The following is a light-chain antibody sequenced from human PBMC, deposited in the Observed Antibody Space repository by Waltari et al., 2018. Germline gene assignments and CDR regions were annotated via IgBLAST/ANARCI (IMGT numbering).Light chain of an antibody. CDR3: YSAADNTLV. V-gene: IGLV3-27*01. CDR2: KDN. Sequence: SYELTQPSSVSVSPGQTATITCPGETLSNKYARGLQQRPGRAPVLVAYKDNERPPGIPERFSGSGSGTTVTLTIAGAQAEDEADYYCYSAADNTLVFGGGTKLTVL. J-gene: IGLJ2*01. CDR1: TLSNKY.